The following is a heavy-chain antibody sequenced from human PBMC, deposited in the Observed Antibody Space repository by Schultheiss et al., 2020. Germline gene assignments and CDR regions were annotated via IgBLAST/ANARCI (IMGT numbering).Heavy chain of an antibody. CDR1: GGSISSYY. CDR2: INHSGST. V-gene: IGHV4-59*08. CDR3: ARSQWLAHYFDY. D-gene: IGHD6-19*01. Sequence: SETLSLTCTVSGGSISSYYWSWIRQPPGKGLEWIGEINHSGSTNYNPSLKSRVTMSVDTSKNQFSLKLSSVTAADTAVYYCARSQWLAHYFDYWGQGTQVTVSS. J-gene: IGHJ4*02.